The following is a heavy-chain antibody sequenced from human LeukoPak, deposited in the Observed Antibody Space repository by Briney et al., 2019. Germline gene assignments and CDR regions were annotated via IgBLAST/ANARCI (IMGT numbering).Heavy chain of an antibody. J-gene: IGHJ4*02. CDR2: IYYSGST. V-gene: IGHV4-30-4*01. D-gene: IGHD3-9*01. Sequence: SETLSLTCTVSGGSISSGDYYWSWIRQPPGKGLEWIGYIYYSGSTYYNPSLKSRVTISVDTSKNQFSLKLSSVTAADTAAYYCARTTSLRYFDWLVEWGQGTLVTVSS. CDR3: ARTTSLRYFDWLVE. CDR1: GGSISSGDYY.